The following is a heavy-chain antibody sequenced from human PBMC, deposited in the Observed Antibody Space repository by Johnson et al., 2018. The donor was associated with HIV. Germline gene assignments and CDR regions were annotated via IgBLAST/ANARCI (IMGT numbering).Heavy chain of an antibody. CDR3: ARGLNVRPQWALDI. V-gene: IGHV3-20*04. J-gene: IGHJ3*02. CDR1: GFTFDEYG. D-gene: IGHD5-24*01. Sequence: VQLVESGGGVVRPGGSLRLSCEVSGFTFDEYGMSWVRQAPGKGLEWVSGINWNGGSTGYADSVKGRFTISRDNARNFLYLQMNSVRAEDTALYFCARGLNVRPQWALDIWGQGTMVTVSS. CDR2: INWNGGST.